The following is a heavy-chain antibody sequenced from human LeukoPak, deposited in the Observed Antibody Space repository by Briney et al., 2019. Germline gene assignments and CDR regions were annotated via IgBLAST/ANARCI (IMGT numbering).Heavy chain of an antibody. CDR2: IYYSGST. CDR1: GGSISSYY. V-gene: IGHV4-59*01. CDR3: ARDSRPWFGFDY. D-gene: IGHD3-16*01. Sequence: SETLSLTCTLSGGSISSYYWSWIRHPPGKGLEWIGYIYYSGSTNYNPSLKSRVTISVDTSKNQFSLKLSSVTAADTAVYYCARDSRPWFGFDYWGQGTLVTVSS. J-gene: IGHJ4*02.